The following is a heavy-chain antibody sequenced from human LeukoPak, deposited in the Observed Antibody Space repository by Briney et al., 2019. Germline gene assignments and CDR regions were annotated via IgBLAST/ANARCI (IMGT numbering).Heavy chain of an antibody. CDR2: ISYDGSNK. Sequence: GGSLRLSCAASGFTFSSYAMHWVRQAPGKGLEWVAVISYDGSNKYYADSVKGRFTISRDNSKNTLYLQMNSLRAEDTAVYYCARDAPRAAGTDYWGQGTLVTVSS. CDR1: GFTFSSYA. J-gene: IGHJ4*02. V-gene: IGHV3-30-3*01. CDR3: ARDAPRAAGTDY. D-gene: IGHD6-13*01.